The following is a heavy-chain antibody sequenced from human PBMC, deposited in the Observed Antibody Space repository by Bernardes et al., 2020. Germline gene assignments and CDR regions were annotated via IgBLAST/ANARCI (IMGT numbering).Heavy chain of an antibody. CDR2: ISSRSSPI. D-gene: IGHD6-6*01. V-gene: IGHV3-48*01. Sequence: GGSLRLSCAASAFTFSTYSWNWVRQAPGKGLEWISYISSRSSPIYYADSVKGRFTISRDNAKNSLYLQMNSLRADDTAVYYCAREYRSSSGRAFDYWGQGSLGTVYS. CDR1: AFTFSTYS. J-gene: IGHJ4*02. CDR3: AREYRSSSGRAFDY.